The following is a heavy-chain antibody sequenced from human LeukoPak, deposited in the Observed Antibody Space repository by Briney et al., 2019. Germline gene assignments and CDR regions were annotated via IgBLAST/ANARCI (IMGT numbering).Heavy chain of an antibody. Sequence: PGGSLRLSCSASGFPFSSYAMHWVRQAPGKGLEYVSAISDSGGSTYYADSVKGRFTISRDNSKNTLYLQMSSLRAEDTAVYYCARDWRFGELLYSWGQGTLVTVSS. CDR2: ISDSGGST. CDR3: ARDWRFGELLYS. D-gene: IGHD3-10*01. V-gene: IGHV3-64D*09. CDR1: GFPFSSYA. J-gene: IGHJ4*02.